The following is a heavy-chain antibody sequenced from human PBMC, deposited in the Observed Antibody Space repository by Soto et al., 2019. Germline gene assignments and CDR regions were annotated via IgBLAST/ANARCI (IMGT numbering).Heavy chain of an antibody. CDR2: MNPNSGNT. V-gene: IGHV1-8*01. CDR1: GYTFTSYD. Sequence: GASVKVSCKASGYTFTSYDINWVRQATGQGLEWMGWMNPNSGNTGYAQKFQGRVTMTRNTSISTAYMELSSLRSEDTAVYYCARTRRTTVTTCCRPAVIGMDVWGQGTTVTVSS. CDR3: ARTRRTTVTTCCRPAVIGMDV. J-gene: IGHJ6*02. D-gene: IGHD4-17*01.